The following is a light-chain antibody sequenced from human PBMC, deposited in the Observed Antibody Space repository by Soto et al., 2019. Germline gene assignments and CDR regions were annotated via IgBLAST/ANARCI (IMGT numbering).Light chain of an antibody. CDR3: QQSYGTPLP. CDR1: QSISSY. V-gene: IGKV1-39*01. CDR2: AAS. Sequence: DIQMTQSPSSLSASVGDRVTITCRASQSISSYLNWYQQKPGKAPKLLIYAASSLQSGVPSRFSGSGSGTDFNLTISILQPEAVEPNYSQQSYGTPLPFGGGAKVEIQ. J-gene: IGKJ4*01.